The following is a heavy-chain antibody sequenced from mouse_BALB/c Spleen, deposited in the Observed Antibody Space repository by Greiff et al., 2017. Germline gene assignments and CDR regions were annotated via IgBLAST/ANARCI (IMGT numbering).Heavy chain of an antibody. J-gene: IGHJ4*01. Sequence: VQLKESGAELVKPGASVKLSCTASGFNIKDTYMHWVKQRPEQGLEWIGRIDPANGNTKYDPKFQGKATITADTSSNTAYLQLSSLTSEDTAVYYCARDGNYVGAMDYWGQGTSVTVSS. V-gene: IGHV14-3*02. D-gene: IGHD2-1*01. CDR3: ARDGNYVGAMDY. CDR1: GFNIKDTY. CDR2: IDPANGNT.